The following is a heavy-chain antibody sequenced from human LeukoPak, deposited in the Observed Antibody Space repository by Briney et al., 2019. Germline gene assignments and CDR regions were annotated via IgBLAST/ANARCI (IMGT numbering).Heavy chain of an antibody. CDR3: ARAGATVVTEIFDY. D-gene: IGHD4-23*01. V-gene: IGHV4-59*01. J-gene: IGHJ4*02. CDR2: IYYSGST. CDR1: GGSISSFY. Sequence: SETLSLTCTVSGGSISSFYWSWIRQPLGKGLEWIGYIYYSGSTNYNPSLKSRVTISVDTSKNQFSLKLSSVTAADTAVYYCARAGATVVTEIFDYWGQGTLVTVSS.